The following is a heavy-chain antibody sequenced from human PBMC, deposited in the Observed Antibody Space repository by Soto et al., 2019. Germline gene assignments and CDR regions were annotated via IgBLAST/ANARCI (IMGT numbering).Heavy chain of an antibody. J-gene: IGHJ4*02. D-gene: IGHD2-15*01. V-gene: IGHV3-23*01. Sequence: GGSLRLSCAASGFTFSTYAMTWVRQAPGKGLEWVSTISGSGSITYYADSVKGRFTISRDNSKNTLYLQMNSLRAEDTAIYYCTRVFRGCGSGSCYLEYWGQGTLVTVSS. CDR1: GFTFSTYA. CDR2: ISGSGSIT. CDR3: TRVFRGCGSGSCYLEY.